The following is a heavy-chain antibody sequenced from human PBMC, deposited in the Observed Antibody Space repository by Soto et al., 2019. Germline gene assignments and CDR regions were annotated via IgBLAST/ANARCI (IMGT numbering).Heavy chain of an antibody. CDR1: GGSISIYN. V-gene: IGHV4-59*12. CDR2: IYYSGST. J-gene: IGHJ5*02. Sequence: PSETLSLTCTVSGGSISIYNWSWIRQPPGKGLEWIGYIYYSGSTNYNPSLRSRVTISVDMSTSTAYMELSSLRSEDTAVYYCAAEGVGATGFDPWGQGTLVTVSS. D-gene: IGHD1-26*01. CDR3: AAEGVGATGFDP.